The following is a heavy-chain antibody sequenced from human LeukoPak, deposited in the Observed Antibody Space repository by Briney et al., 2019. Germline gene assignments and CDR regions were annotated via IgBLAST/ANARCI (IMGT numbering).Heavy chain of an antibody. J-gene: IGHJ4*02. CDR3: AKVATIFGVVTSGVDY. CDR1: GFTFSSYA. V-gene: IGHV3-23*01. Sequence: PGGSLRLSCAASGFTFSSYAMSWVRQAPGKGLEWVSAISGSGGSTYYADSVKGRFTISRDNSKNTLYLQMNSLRAEDTAVYYCAKVATIFGVVTSGVDYWGQGTLVTVSS. CDR2: ISGSGGST. D-gene: IGHD3-3*01.